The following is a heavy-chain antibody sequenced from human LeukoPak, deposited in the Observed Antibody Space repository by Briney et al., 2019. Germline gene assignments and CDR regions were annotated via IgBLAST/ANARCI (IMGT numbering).Heavy chain of an antibody. Sequence: RGSLRLSCAASGFTFSNAWMSWVRQAPGKGLEWVGRIKSKSDGGTTDYAAPVKGRFTISRDDSKNTLYLQMNSLETEDTAVYYCTTRGDRSGSTFHWGQGTLVTASS. CDR3: TTRGDRSGSTFH. CDR2: IKSKSDGGTT. CDR1: GFTFSNAW. V-gene: IGHV3-15*01. D-gene: IGHD6-19*01. J-gene: IGHJ4*02.